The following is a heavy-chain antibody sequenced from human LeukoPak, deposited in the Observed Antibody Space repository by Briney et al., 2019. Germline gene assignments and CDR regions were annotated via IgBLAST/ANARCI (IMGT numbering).Heavy chain of an antibody. V-gene: IGHV1-18*01. CDR2: ISAYNGNT. Sequence: ASVKVSCKASGYTFTSYGISWVRQAPGQGLEWMGWISAYNGNTNYAQKLQGRVTMTTDTSTSTAYMELRSLRSDDAAVYYCARAGMVPQPIIAAAGEIREFDYWGQGTLVTVSS. CDR3: ARAGMVPQPIIAAAGEIREFDY. D-gene: IGHD6-13*01. J-gene: IGHJ4*02. CDR1: GYTFTSYG.